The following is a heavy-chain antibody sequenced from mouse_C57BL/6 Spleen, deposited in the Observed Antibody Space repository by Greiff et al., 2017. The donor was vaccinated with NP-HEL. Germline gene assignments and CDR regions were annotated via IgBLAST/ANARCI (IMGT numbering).Heavy chain of an antibody. CDR3: ARDTTVVAHWYFDV. CDR2: INYDGSST. D-gene: IGHD1-1*01. Sequence: EVKLMESEGGLVQPGSSMKLSCTASGFTFSDYYMAWVRQVPEKGLEWVANINYDGSSTYYLDSLKSRFIISRDNAKNILYLQMSSLKSEDTATYYCARDTTVVAHWYFDVWGTGTTVTVSS. V-gene: IGHV5-16*01. CDR1: GFTFSDYY. J-gene: IGHJ1*03.